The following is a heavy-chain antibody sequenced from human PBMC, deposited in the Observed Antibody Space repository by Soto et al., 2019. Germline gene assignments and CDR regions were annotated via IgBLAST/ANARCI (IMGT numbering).Heavy chain of an antibody. CDR1: GGTFSSYA. CDR3: ASRHYYDSSGYYYPDY. CDR2: IIPIFGTA. J-gene: IGHJ4*02. D-gene: IGHD3-22*01. Sequence: ASVKVSCKASGGTFSSYAISWVRQAPGQGLEWMGGIIPIFGTANYAQKFRGRVTITADESTSTAYMELSSLRSEDTAVYYCASRHYYDSSGYYYPDYWGQGTLVTVSS. V-gene: IGHV1-69*13.